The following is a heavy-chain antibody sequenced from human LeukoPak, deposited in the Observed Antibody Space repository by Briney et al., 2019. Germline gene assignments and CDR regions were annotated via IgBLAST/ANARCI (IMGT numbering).Heavy chain of an antibody. J-gene: IGHJ3*02. CDR2: LYDSGST. D-gene: IGHD5-12*01. CDR1: GGSISSYY. CDR3: ARGVSGYERALAFDI. V-gene: IGHV4-59*01. Sequence: PSETLSLTCTVSGGSISSYYWSWIRQPPGKGLEWIAYLYDSGSTSYNPSLKSRVTMSADMSKSQFSLRLTSVTAADTAVYYCARGVSGYERALAFDIWGQGTMVTVSS.